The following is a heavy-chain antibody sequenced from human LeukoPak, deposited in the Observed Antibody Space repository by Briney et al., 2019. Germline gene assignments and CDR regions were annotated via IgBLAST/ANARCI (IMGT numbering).Heavy chain of an antibody. CDR2: IYYSGST. D-gene: IGHD5-24*01. J-gene: IGHJ4*02. CDR3: ARDTGRDGYNSDY. Sequence: SETLSLTCTVSGGSISSYYWSWIRQPPGKGLEWIGYIYYSGSTNYNPSLKSRVTISVDTSKNQFSLKLGSVTAADTAVYYCARDTGRDGYNSDYWGQGTLVTVSS. CDR1: GGSISSYY. V-gene: IGHV4-59*01.